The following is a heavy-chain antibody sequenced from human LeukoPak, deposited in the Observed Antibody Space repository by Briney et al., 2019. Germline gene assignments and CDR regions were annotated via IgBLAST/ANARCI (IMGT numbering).Heavy chain of an antibody. CDR2: ISAYNGNT. Sequence: GASVKVSCKASGGTFSSYAISWVRQAPGQGLEWMGWISAYNGNTNYAQKLQGRVTMTTDTSTSTAYMELRSLRSDDTAVYYCARALSRDYGDYRLGYWGQGTLVTVSS. D-gene: IGHD4-17*01. CDR1: GGTFSSYA. V-gene: IGHV1-18*01. CDR3: ARALSRDYGDYRLGY. J-gene: IGHJ4*02.